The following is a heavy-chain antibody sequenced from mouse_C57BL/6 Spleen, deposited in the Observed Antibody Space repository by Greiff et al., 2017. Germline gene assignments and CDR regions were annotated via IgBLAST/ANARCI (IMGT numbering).Heavy chain of an antibody. CDR1: GYTFTSYW. J-gene: IGHJ2*01. D-gene: IGHD1-1*01. Sequence: QVQLQQPGAELVKPGASVKLSCKASGYTFTSYWMHWVKQRPGRGLEWIGRIDPNSGGTKYNEKFKSKATLTVDKPSSTANMQLSSLTSAESAVYYCAGQYYYGSSHFDYWGQGTTLTVSS. CDR2: IDPNSGGT. V-gene: IGHV1-72*01. CDR3: AGQYYYGSSHFDY.